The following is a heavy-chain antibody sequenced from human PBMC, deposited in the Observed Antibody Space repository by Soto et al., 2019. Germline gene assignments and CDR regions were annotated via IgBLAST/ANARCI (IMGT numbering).Heavy chain of an antibody. D-gene: IGHD2-21*01. CDR1: GDSLASNTAA. CDR2: AYYRSKWYI. CDR3: ARDQSLPDFIVGYDYGTDV. V-gene: IGHV6-1*01. J-gene: IGHJ6*02. Sequence: SQTLSLTCAISGDSLASNTAAWNWIRQSPTRGLEWLGRAYYRSKWYIDYEESVKSRVTINPDTSRNQISLQLNSVTPEDTAVYYCARDQSLPDFIVGYDYGTDVWGQGTMVTVSS.